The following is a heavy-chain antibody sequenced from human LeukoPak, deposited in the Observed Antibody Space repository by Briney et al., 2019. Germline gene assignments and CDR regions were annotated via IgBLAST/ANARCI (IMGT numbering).Heavy chain of an antibody. V-gene: IGHV4-4*02. J-gene: IGHJ6*03. D-gene: IGHD1-26*01. CDR3: ARVEKGWELLGYHYYYYYMDV. CDR2: IYHSGST. CDR1: GGSISSSNW. Sequence: SGTLSLTCAVSGGSISSSNWWSWVRQPPGKGLEWIGEIYHSGSTNYNPSLKSRVTISVDKSKNQFSLKLSSVTAADTAVYYCARVEKGWELLGYHYYYYYMDVWGKGTTVTVSS.